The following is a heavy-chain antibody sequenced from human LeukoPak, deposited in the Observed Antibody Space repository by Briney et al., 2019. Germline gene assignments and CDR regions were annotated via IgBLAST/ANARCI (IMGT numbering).Heavy chain of an antibody. CDR1: AGSFSGYY. CDR2: INHSGST. D-gene: IGHD6-13*01. Sequence: PSETLSLTCAVYAGSFSGYYWSWIRQPPGKGLEWIGEINHSGSTNYNPSLKSRVTIPVDTSKNQFSLKLSSVTAADTAVYYCARAYSSSWFWGYYYYMDVWGKGTTVTVSS. V-gene: IGHV4-34*01. J-gene: IGHJ6*03. CDR3: ARAYSSSWFWGYYYYMDV.